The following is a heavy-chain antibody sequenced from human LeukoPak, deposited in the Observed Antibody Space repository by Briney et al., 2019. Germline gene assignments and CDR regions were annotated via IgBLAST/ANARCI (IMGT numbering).Heavy chain of an antibody. D-gene: IGHD3-9*01. Sequence: GASVKVSCKASGYTFTGYYMHWVRQAPGQGLEWMGWINPNSGGTNYAQKFQGRVTMTRDTSISTAYMELSRLRSDDTAVYSCARASDILNWFDPWGQGTLVTVSS. CDR2: INPNSGGT. J-gene: IGHJ5*02. V-gene: IGHV1-2*02. CDR1: GYTFTGYY. CDR3: ARASDILNWFDP.